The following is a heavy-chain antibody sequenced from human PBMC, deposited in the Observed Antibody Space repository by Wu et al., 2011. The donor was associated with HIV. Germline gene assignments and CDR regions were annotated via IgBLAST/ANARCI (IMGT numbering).Heavy chain of an antibody. V-gene: IGHV1-69*06. Sequence: QSGAEVKKPGSSVKVSCKASGGNFNRQAISWVRQAPGQGLEWMGGIIPSFVTANSAQRFQGRLAISADTSTNTVYMELSSLKFEDTAVYYCARDLTAVERNYVLGYMDVLGQRDHGHRL. J-gene: IGHJ6*03. CDR2: IIPSFVTA. CDR1: GGNFNRQA. D-gene: IGHD1-7*01. CDR3: ARDLTAVERNYVLGYMDV.